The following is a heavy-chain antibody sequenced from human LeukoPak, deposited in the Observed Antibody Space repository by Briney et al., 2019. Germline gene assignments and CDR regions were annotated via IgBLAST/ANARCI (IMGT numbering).Heavy chain of an antibody. CDR2: INPNSGGT. D-gene: IGHD3-22*01. V-gene: IGHV1-2*02. CDR3: ASSTHGSSGYSFQH. CDR1: GYTFTGYY. Sequence: ASVKVSCKASGYTFTGYYIHWVRQAPGQGLEWMGWINPNSGGTNYAQKFQGRVTMTRDTSISTAYMELSRLRSDDTAVYYCASSTHGSSGYSFQHWGQGTLVTVSS. J-gene: IGHJ1*01.